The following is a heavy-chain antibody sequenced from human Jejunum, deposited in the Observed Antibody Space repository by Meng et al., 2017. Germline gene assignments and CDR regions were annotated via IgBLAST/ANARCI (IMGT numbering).Heavy chain of an antibody. CDR3: ARVISMARGTLIGVWFDP. CDR1: GGSTSRGFYY. V-gene: IGHV4-31*03. D-gene: IGHD3-10*01. Sequence: VQLQESGQDLGKPSQTLSLPCTVSGGSTSRGFYYWNWIRQHPGKGLEWIGYISYSGSTYYNPSLKSRVTISLDTSKNQFSLNLSSVTAADTAVYYCARVISMARGTLIGVWFDPWGQGTLVTVSS. CDR2: ISYSGST. J-gene: IGHJ5*02.